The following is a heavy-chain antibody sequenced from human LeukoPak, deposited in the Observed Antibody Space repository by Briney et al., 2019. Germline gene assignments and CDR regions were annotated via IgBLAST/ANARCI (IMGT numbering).Heavy chain of an antibody. CDR3: ARLINGGRAFDI. D-gene: IGHD3-16*01. CDR1: GGTFSSYA. Sequence: ASVKVSCKASGGTFSSYAISWVRQAPGQGLEWMGWITPKNGGTNYAQKFHVRVTITSDTSMSSVYMELTSLNSDDTAAYYCARLINGGRAFDIWGQGTVVTVSS. J-gene: IGHJ3*02. V-gene: IGHV1-2*02. CDR2: ITPKNGGT.